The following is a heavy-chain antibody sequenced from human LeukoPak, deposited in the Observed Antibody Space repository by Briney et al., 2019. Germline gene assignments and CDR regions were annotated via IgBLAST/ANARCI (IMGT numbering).Heavy chain of an antibody. Sequence: PGGSLRLSCAASGFSFRSYAMSWVRQPPGKGLEWGSVISGNGDSAYYADSVKGRFTISRDNSKNTLFLQMNSLRAEDTAVYYCAKDGGSGIGAFEIWGQGTVVTVSS. CDR3: AKDGGSGIGAFEI. V-gene: IGHV3-23*01. CDR2: ISGNGDSA. J-gene: IGHJ3*02. D-gene: IGHD3-16*01. CDR1: GFSFRSYA.